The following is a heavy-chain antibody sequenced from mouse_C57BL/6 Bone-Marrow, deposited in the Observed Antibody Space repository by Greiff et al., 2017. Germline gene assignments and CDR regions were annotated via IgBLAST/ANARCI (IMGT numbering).Heavy chain of an antibody. CDR3: ARWLLPFDY. J-gene: IGHJ2*01. CDR2: IYPRRGNT. CDR1: GYTFTSYG. V-gene: IGHV1-81*01. D-gene: IGHD2-3*01. Sequence: VQLQQSGAELARPGASVKLSCKASGYTFTSYGISWVKQRTGQGLEWIGEIYPRRGNTYYNEKFKGKATLTADKSSSTAYMELRSLTSEDSAVYFCARWLLPFDYWGQGTTLTVSS.